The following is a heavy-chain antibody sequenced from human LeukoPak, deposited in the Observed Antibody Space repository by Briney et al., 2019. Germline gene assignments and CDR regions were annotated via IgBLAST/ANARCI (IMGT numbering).Heavy chain of an antibody. CDR2: INSDGSST. Sequence: GGSLRLSCAASGFTFSSYWMHWVRQAPGKGLVWVSRINSDGSSTSYADSVKGRFTISRDNAKNTLYLQMNSLRAEDTAAYYCASLGYCSGGSCPFYYYYMDVWGKGTTVTISS. CDR3: ASLGYCSGGSCPFYYYYMDV. CDR1: GFTFSSYW. V-gene: IGHV3-74*01. D-gene: IGHD2-15*01. J-gene: IGHJ6*03.